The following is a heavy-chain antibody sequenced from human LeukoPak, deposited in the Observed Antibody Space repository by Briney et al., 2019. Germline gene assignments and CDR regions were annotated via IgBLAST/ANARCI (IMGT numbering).Heavy chain of an antibody. D-gene: IGHD7-27*01. CDR3: AKDFVGTLPDAFDI. Sequence: GGSLRLSCAASGFTFRNYAMTWVRQAPGKGLESVSGIRGNGDGTQYAASVKGRFTISRDNSKDTLFLQMDSLRVEDTAIYYCAKDFVGTLPDAFDIWGRGTMVTVSS. V-gene: IGHV3-23*01. CDR1: GFTFRNYA. CDR2: IRGNGDGT. J-gene: IGHJ3*02.